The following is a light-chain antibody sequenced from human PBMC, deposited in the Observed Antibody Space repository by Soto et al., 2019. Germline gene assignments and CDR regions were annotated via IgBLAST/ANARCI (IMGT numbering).Light chain of an antibody. CDR3: SSYTSSSTFYV. Sequence: QSVLTQPASVSGSPGQSITISCTGTSRDVGGYNYVSWYQQHPGEAPKLMIYDVSNRPSGVSNRFSGSKSGNTASLTISGLQAEDEADYSCSSYTSSSTFYVFGTGTKVTVL. V-gene: IGLV2-14*01. CDR1: SRDVGGYNY. J-gene: IGLJ1*01. CDR2: DVS.